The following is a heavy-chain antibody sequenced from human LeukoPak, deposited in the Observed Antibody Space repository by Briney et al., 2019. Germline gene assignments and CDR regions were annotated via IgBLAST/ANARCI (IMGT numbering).Heavy chain of an antibody. Sequence: GGSLRLSCSASGLTFSRYAMHWVRQAPGKGLEYVSAIGTTGGSTYYADSVKGRFTISRENSKNTLYLQMSSLRPEDTAVYYCVNTHGSGSYNNWGRGTLVTVSS. CDR1: GLTFSRYA. D-gene: IGHD3-10*01. V-gene: IGHV3-64D*06. CDR3: VNTHGSGSYNN. J-gene: IGHJ4*02. CDR2: IGTTGGST.